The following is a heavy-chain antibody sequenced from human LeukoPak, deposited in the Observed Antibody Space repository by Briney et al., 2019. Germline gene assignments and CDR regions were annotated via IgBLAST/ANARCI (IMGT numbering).Heavy chain of an antibody. CDR3: AKSRLTVVKGFFDY. J-gene: IGHJ4*02. V-gene: IGHV3-53*01. D-gene: IGHD4-23*01. CDR2: IYGGGNT. Sequence: GGSLRLSCAASGFTVSSIDMSWVRQAPGKGLEWISVIYGGGNTRYYADSVKGRFTISRDNAKKTLYLQMNSLRAGDTAVYYCAKSRLTVVKGFFDYWGQGTLVTVSS. CDR1: GFTVSSID.